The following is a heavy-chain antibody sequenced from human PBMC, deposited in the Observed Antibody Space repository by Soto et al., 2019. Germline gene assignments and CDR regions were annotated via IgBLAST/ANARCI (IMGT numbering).Heavy chain of an antibody. CDR1: GFTFSSYA. CDR3: ARPNADSRKNWFDL. V-gene: IGHV3-30-3*01. J-gene: IGHJ5*02. CDR2: ISYDGSNK. Sequence: QVQLVESGGGVVQPGRSLRLSCAASGFTFSSYAMHWVRQAPGKGLEWVAVISYDGSNKYYADSVKGRFTISRDNSKNTLYLQMNSLRAEDTAVYYCARPNADSRKNWFDLWGQGTLVTVSS. D-gene: IGHD3-22*01.